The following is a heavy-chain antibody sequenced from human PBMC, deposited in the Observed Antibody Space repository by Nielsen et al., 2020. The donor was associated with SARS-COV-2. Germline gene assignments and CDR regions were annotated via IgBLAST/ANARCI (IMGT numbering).Heavy chain of an antibody. J-gene: IGHJ4*02. CDR3: ARITPSSGWDY. Sequence: ASVKVSCKGSGYTFTNYGIHWVRQAPGQRLEWMGRINVGNGDTKYSQKFQGRVTMTRDTPANTAYMELSSLSSEDTAVYYCARITPSSGWDYWGQGTLVTVSS. CDR2: INVGNGDT. CDR1: GYTFTNYG. D-gene: IGHD6-19*01. V-gene: IGHV1-3*01.